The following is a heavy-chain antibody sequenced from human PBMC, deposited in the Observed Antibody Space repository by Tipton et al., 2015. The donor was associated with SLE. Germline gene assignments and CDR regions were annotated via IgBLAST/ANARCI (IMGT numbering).Heavy chain of an antibody. CDR1: GDSIRRAGYS. Sequence: TLSLTCAVSGDSIRRAGYSWSWIRQPPGKGLEWIGYIYHNGSPYYNPSLKSRVTISLDTSKNQFSLKLSSVTAADTAVYYCAREGLRSYEIWGQGTMVTVSS. J-gene: IGHJ3*02. V-gene: IGHV4-30-2*01. CDR3: AREGLRSYEI. CDR2: IYHNGSP. D-gene: IGHD5-24*01.